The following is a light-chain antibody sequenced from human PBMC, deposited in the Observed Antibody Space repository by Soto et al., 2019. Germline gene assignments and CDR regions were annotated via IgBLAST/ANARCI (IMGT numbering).Light chain of an antibody. J-gene: IGKJ1*01. V-gene: IGKV3-15*01. CDR1: QSVSSRF. CDR3: QQYNNWPRT. Sequence: EIVLTQSPATLSLSPGIRATLSCRASQSVSSRFLAWYQQKPGQAPRLLMYGASSRATGIPARFSGSGSGTEFTLTISSLQSEDFAVYYCQQYNNWPRTFGQGTKVDIK. CDR2: GAS.